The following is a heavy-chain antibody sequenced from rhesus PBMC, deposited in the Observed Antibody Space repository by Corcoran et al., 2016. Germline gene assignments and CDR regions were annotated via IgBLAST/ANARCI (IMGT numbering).Heavy chain of an antibody. CDR2: IDGSSGST. J-gene: IGHJ4*01. V-gene: IGHV4-127*01. CDR3: ARGLPAGPYFDY. Sequence: QVQLLESGPGVVKPSETLSLTCAVSGYSISSGYDWTWVRQPPGKGLEWIGYIDGSSGSTNTNPSLKNRVTISEDTSNTHFSLKLSSVTAADTAVYYCARGLPAGPYFDYWGQGVLVTVSS. D-gene: IGHD6-13*01. CDR1: GYSISSGYD.